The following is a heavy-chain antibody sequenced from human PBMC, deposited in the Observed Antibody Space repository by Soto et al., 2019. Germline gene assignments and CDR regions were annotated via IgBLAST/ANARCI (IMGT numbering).Heavy chain of an antibody. CDR2: INPSGGTT. Sequence: QVQLVQSGAEVKKPGASVKVSCKASGYTFTTYYIHWVRQAPGQGLEWMGIINPSGGTTSYVHKFQGRVTMTRDTSTSSVYMELSSLRSEDTAVYYCARGYFDSWGQGTLVTVSS. CDR1: GYTFTTYY. V-gene: IGHV1-46*01. CDR3: ARGYFDS. J-gene: IGHJ4*02.